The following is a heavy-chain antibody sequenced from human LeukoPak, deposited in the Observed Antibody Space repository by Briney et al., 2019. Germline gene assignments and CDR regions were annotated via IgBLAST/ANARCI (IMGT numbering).Heavy chain of an antibody. D-gene: IGHD2-2*01. V-gene: IGHV4-34*01. J-gene: IGHJ5*02. Sequence: SETLSLTCAVYGGSFSGYYWSWIRQPPGKGLEWIGDINHSGSTNYNPSFKSRVTISVDTAKNQFSLKLSSVTAADTAVYYCARGATGGCSSTSCPRAWFDPWGQGTLVTVSS. CDR2: INHSGST. CDR3: ARGATGGCSSTSCPRAWFDP. CDR1: GGSFSGYY.